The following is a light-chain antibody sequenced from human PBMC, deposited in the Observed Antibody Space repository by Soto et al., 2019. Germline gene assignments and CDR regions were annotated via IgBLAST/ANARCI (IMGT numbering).Light chain of an antibody. Sequence: EIVLTQSPATLSLSPGERATLSCRASQSVGSFLAWYQQKSGHTPRLLIYDASNRAPGIPATFGGSGSGTDFTLTISSLEPEDCAVYYCQHRSNWLGTFGPGTKVDIK. CDR2: DAS. CDR3: QHRSNWLGT. CDR1: QSVGSF. V-gene: IGKV3-11*01. J-gene: IGKJ3*01.